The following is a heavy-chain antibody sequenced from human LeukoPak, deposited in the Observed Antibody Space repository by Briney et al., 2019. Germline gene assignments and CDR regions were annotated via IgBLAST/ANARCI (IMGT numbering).Heavy chain of an antibody. CDR3: AREKIVGPTRFDD. Sequence: GGSLRLSCAASGFTFSNYGMHWVRQAPGKGLEWVGFIRHDGRNKYYADFVKGRFTISRDNAKTSLYLQMNSLRAEDTAVYYCAREKIVGPTRFDDWGQGILVTV. D-gene: IGHD1-26*01. V-gene: IGHV3-30*02. J-gene: IGHJ4*02. CDR1: GFTFSNYG. CDR2: IRHDGRNK.